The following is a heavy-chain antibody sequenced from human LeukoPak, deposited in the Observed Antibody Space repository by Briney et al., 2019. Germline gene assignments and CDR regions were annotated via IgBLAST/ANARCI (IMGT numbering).Heavy chain of an antibody. CDR2: INHSGST. CDR1: GGSFSGYY. Sequence: SETLSLTCAVYGGSFSGYYWSWIRQPPGKGLEWIGEINHSGSTNYNPSLKSRVTISVDTSKNQFSLKLSSVTAADTAVYYCARLQARRYCSSTSCYGRGFDYWGKGTLVTVSS. D-gene: IGHD2-2*01. J-gene: IGHJ4*02. V-gene: IGHV4-34*01. CDR3: ARLQARRYCSSTSCYGRGFDY.